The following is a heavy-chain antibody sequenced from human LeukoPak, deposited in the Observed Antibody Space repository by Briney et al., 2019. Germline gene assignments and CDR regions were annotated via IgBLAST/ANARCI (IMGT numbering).Heavy chain of an antibody. D-gene: IGHD3-10*01. Sequence: SETLSLTCAVYGGSFSGYYWSWIRQPPGKGLEWIGEINHSGNTNYNPSLRSRVTISVDTSKNQFSLKLSSVTAADTAVYYCARGPLKYYYGSGSYRSYMDVWGKGTTVTVSS. CDR1: GGSFSGYY. J-gene: IGHJ6*03. V-gene: IGHV4-34*01. CDR3: ARGPLKYYYGSGSYRSYMDV. CDR2: INHSGNT.